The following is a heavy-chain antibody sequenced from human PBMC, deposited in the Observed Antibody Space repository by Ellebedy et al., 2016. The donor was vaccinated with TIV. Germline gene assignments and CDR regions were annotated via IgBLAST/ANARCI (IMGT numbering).Heavy chain of an antibody. D-gene: IGHD5-24*01. CDR3: ARGNQRWLQNNWFDP. V-gene: IGHV1-46*01. Sequence: ASVKVSXXASGYTFTSYYMHWVRQAPGQGLEWMGIINPSGGSTSYAQKFQGRVTMTRDTSTSTVYMELSSLRSEDTAVYYCARGNQRWLQNNWFDPWGQGTLVTVSS. J-gene: IGHJ5*02. CDR1: GYTFTSYY. CDR2: INPSGGST.